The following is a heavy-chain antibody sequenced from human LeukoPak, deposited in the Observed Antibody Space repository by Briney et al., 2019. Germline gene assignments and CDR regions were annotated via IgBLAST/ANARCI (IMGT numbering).Heavy chain of an antibody. CDR1: GFTFRTYA. D-gene: IGHD5-12*01. Sequence: GASLRLSCAGSGFTFRTYAMSWVRQAPGKGLEWLSSISGRRGGTNHADSVKGRFTISRDNSRNTLYLQTNSLRAEDTAIYYCAKDLEFSGYDALDIWGQGTMVTVS. CDR2: ISGRRGGT. J-gene: IGHJ3*02. V-gene: IGHV3-23*01. CDR3: AKDLEFSGYDALDI.